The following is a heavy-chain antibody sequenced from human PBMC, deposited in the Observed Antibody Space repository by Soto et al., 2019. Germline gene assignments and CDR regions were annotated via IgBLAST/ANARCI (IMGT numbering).Heavy chain of an antibody. CDR2: MYYRAST. D-gene: IGHD1-26*01. CDR3: ARDNPDVGRPGFDL. CDR1: DDSISSGIYY. V-gene: IGHV4-31*03. J-gene: IGHJ5*02. Sequence: PSDTLSLTGPVSDDSISSGIYYSNEIGQHPGKGLEWIGYMYYRASTYYNPSLKSRITISRDTSKNHFSLRLSSVTPADTPMDSCARDNPDVGRPGFDLWGQGILVTVSS.